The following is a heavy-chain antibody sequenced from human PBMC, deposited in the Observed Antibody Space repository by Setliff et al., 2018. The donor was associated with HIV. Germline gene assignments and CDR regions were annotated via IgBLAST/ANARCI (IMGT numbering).Heavy chain of an antibody. J-gene: IGHJ5*02. CDR2: VSPTGSGYAT. Sequence: ASVKVSCKASGGTFSSYAISWVRQAPGQGLEWMGIVSPTGSGYATTYAQKFQGRVTMTTDTSTSTVYMELSSLRSDDTAVYYCARRGPGGWFDPWGQGTLVTVSS. CDR3: ARRGPGGWFDP. CDR1: GGTFSSYA. V-gene: IGHV1-46*01. D-gene: IGHD3-16*01.